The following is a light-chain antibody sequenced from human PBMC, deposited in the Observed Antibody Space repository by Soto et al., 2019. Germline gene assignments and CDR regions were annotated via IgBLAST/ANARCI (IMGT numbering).Light chain of an antibody. CDR2: EVS. Sequence: QSVLTQPPSAAGSPGQSVTISCTGTSTDVGGYNYVSWYQQYPGKAPKLMIYEVSKRPSGVPDRFSGSKSGNTASLTVSGLQAEDEADYYCSSYGGRDNYVFGTGTKLTV. V-gene: IGLV2-8*01. J-gene: IGLJ1*01. CDR3: SSYGGRDNYV. CDR1: STDVGGYNY.